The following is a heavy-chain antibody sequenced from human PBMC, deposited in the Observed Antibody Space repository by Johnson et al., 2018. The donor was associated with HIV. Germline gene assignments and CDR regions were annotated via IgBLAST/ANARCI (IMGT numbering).Heavy chain of an antibody. J-gene: IGHJ3*02. Sequence: QEQLVESGGGVVQPGGSLRLSCAASGFTFSSYGMHWVRQAPGKGLEWVAFIRYDGSNKYYADSVKGRFTISRDNSKNTLYLQMNSLRAEDTAVYYCARDRVITFGGVIGRGAFDIWGQGTMVTVSS. CDR1: GFTFSSYG. CDR3: ARDRVITFGGVIGRGAFDI. D-gene: IGHD3-16*02. CDR2: IRYDGSNK. V-gene: IGHV3-30*02.